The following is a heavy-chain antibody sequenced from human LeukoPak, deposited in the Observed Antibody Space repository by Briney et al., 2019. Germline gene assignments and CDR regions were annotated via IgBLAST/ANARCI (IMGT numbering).Heavy chain of an antibody. J-gene: IGHJ4*02. Sequence: ASVKVSCKASGYTFTSYGISWVRQAPGQGLEWMGWINPNSGGTNYAQKFQGRVTMTRDTSISTAYMELSRLRSDDTAVYYCAREAVGAQDYWGQGTLVTVSS. CDR1: GYTFTSYG. CDR2: INPNSGGT. V-gene: IGHV1-2*02. D-gene: IGHD1-26*01. CDR3: AREAVGAQDY.